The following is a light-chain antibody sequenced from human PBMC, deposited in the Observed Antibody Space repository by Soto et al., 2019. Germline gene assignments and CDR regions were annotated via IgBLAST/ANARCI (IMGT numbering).Light chain of an antibody. CDR3: QQLNNYPPA. J-gene: IGKJ5*01. V-gene: IGKV1-9*01. Sequence: DIQLTQSPSFLSASVGDRVTITCRASQGIGIYLAWYQQKPGKAPSLLIYASSTLQSGVPSRFGGSGSGTEFTLTISSLQPDDFATYYCQQLNNYPPAFGQGTRLEIK. CDR1: QGIGIY. CDR2: ASS.